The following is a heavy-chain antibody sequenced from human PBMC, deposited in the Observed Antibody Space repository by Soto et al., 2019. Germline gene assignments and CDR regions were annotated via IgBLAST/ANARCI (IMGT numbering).Heavy chain of an antibody. D-gene: IGHD2-2*01. CDR1: GGSISSYY. CDR2: IYYSGST. J-gene: IGHJ4*02. V-gene: IGHV4-59*01. CDR3: ARGSRNSPIDTIEY. Sequence: PSETLSLTCTVSGGSISSYYWSWIRQPPGKGLEWIGYIYYSGSTNYNPSLKSRVTISVDTSKNQFSLKLSSVTAADTAVYYCARGSRNSPIDTIEYWGQGTLVTVSS.